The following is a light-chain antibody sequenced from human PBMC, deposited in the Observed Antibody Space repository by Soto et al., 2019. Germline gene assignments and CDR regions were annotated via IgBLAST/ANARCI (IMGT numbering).Light chain of an antibody. CDR3: GTWDSSLNTMV. V-gene: IGLV1-51*02. J-gene: IGLJ2*01. Sequence: QSVLTQPPSVSAAPGQKVTISCSGSSPNIGSNYVSWYQHLPGTAPKLLIYENNKRPSGIPDRFSGSKSGTSATLGITGLQIGDEADYDCGTWDSSLNTMVFGGGTKLTVL. CDR1: SPNIGSNY. CDR2: ENN.